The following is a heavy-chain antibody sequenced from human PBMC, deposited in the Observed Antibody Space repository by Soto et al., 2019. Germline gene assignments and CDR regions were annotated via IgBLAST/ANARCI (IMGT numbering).Heavy chain of an antibody. D-gene: IGHD6-19*01. CDR2: IIPIFGTA. Sequence: QVQLVQSGAEVKKPGSSVKVSCKASGGTFSSYAISWVRQAPGQGLEWMGGIIPIFGTANYAQKFQGRVTITADESTSTAYMELSSLRSEDTAVYYCARELLTAVAGIYYYYYGMDGWGQGTTVTVSS. CDR1: GGTFSSYA. V-gene: IGHV1-69*12. CDR3: ARELLTAVAGIYYYYYGMDG. J-gene: IGHJ6*02.